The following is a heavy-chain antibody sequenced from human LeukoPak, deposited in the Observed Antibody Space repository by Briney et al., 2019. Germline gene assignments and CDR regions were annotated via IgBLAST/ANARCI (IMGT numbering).Heavy chain of an antibody. D-gene: IGHD1-26*01. V-gene: IGHV4-30-2*01. CDR2: IYHSGST. CDR1: GGSISSGGYS. CDR3: ARSMWDYFDY. J-gene: IGHJ4*02. Sequence: SQTLSLTCAVSGGSISSGGYSWSWIRQPPGKGLEWIGYIYHSGSTYYNPSLKSRVTISVERSENQFSLNLSSGTAADTAVYYGARSMWDYFDYWGQGTLVTVSS.